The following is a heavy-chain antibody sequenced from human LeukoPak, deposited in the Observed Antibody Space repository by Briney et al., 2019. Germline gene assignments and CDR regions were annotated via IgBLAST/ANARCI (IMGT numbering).Heavy chain of an antibody. V-gene: IGHV4-39*01. CDR3: ARLGKDEWELGGYFDY. D-gene: IGHD1-26*01. Sequence: SETLSLTCTVSGGSISSSSYYWGWIRQPPGKGLEWIGSIYYSGSTYYNPSLKSRVTISVDTSKNQFSLKLSSVTAADTAVYYCARLGKDEWELGGYFDYWGQGTLVTVSS. CDR2: IYYSGST. J-gene: IGHJ4*02. CDR1: GGSISSSSYY.